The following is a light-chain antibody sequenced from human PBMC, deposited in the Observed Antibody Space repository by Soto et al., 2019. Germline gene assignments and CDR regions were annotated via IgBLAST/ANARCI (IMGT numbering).Light chain of an antibody. CDR3: MQALQTPPT. J-gene: IGKJ1*01. Sequence: VLTQYPLSLPVTLGQPASISCRSSQSLLHSNGYNYLDWYLQKPGQSPQLLIYLGSNRAAGVPDRFSGSGSGTDFTLKISRVEAEDVGVYYCMQALQTPPTFGQGTKVDIK. CDR2: LGS. V-gene: IGKV2-28*01. CDR1: QSLLHSNGYNY.